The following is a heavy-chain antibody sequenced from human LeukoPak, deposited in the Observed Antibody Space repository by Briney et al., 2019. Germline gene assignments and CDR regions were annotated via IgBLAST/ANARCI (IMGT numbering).Heavy chain of an antibody. Sequence: GASVKVSCKVSGYTLTELSMHWVRQAPGKGLEWMGGFDPEDGETIYAQKFQGRVTMTEDTSTDTAYMGLSSLRSEDTAVYYCATPNRGSYRLLIFDYWGQGTLVTVSS. CDR1: GYTLTELS. CDR2: FDPEDGET. V-gene: IGHV1-24*01. D-gene: IGHD3-16*02. J-gene: IGHJ4*02. CDR3: ATPNRGSYRLLIFDY.